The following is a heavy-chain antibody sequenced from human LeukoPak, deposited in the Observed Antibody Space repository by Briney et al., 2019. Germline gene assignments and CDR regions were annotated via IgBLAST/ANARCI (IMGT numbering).Heavy chain of an antibody. CDR3: ARNGGNSDFDY. CDR1: GASISSSNW. CDR2: IYHSGGT. D-gene: IGHD4-23*01. V-gene: IGHV4-4*02. Sequence: SETLSLTCAVSGASISSSNWWSWVRQPPGRGLEWIGKIYHSGGTNYTPSLKSRVTMLLDKSKNQFSLKLSSVTAADTAVYYCARNGGNSDFDYWGQGTLVTVSS. J-gene: IGHJ4*02.